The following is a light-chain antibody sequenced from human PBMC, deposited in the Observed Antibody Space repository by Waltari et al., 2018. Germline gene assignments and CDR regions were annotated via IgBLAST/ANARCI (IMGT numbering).Light chain of an antibody. Sequence: QSALTQPASVSGSPGQSITISCTGSSSDAGRDDSVLWYQDHPGQAPKVIIYDVNNRPSGVSDRFSGSKSGNTASLTISGLQAEDEANYYCSSQSSDTVVIFGGGTKLTVL. CDR3: SSQSSDTVVI. V-gene: IGLV2-14*03. CDR2: DVN. J-gene: IGLJ2*01. CDR1: SSDAGRDDS.